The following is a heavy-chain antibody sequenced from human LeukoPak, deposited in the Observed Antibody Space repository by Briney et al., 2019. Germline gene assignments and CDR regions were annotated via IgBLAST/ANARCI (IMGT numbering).Heavy chain of an antibody. CDR3: AKSNGYGLVDI. D-gene: IGHD3-10*01. Sequence: SETLSLTCSVSGGSMRNYYWSWIRQPPGKGLEWIGFIYSSGDTNYNPSLKSRVTISLDTSRNQFSLKLNSVTAADTAVYYCAKSNGYGLVDIWGQGTMVTVSS. J-gene: IGHJ3*02. CDR2: IYSSGDT. CDR1: GGSMRNYY. V-gene: IGHV4-59*12.